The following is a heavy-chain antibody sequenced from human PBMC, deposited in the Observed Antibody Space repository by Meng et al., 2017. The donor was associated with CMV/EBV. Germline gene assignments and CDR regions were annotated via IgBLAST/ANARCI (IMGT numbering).Heavy chain of an antibody. CDR3: ARDYQLDRRSDDY. Sequence: ASVKVSCKASGYTFTGYYMHWVRQAPGQGLEWMGWINPNSVGTNYAQKFQGRITMTRDTSISTAYMELSRLRSDDTAVYYCARDYQLDRRSDDYWGQGTLVTVSS. V-gene: IGHV1-2*02. J-gene: IGHJ4*02. D-gene: IGHD1-1*01. CDR2: INPNSVGT. CDR1: GYTFTGYY.